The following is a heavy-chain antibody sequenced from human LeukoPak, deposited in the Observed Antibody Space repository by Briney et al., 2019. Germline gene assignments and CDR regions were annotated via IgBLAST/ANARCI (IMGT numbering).Heavy chain of an antibody. CDR3: ARSDYGGNTDAFDI. Sequence: SETLSLTCTVSGGSISSSSYYWGWIRQPPGKGLEWIGSIYYSGSTYYNPSLKSRVTISVDTSKNQFSLKLNSVTAADTAVYYCARSDYGGNTDAFDIWGQGTMVTVSS. CDR1: GGSISSSSYY. D-gene: IGHD4-23*01. CDR2: IYYSGST. J-gene: IGHJ3*02. V-gene: IGHV4-39*07.